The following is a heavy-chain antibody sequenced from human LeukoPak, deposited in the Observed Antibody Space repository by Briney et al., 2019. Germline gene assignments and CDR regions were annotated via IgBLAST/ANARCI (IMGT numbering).Heavy chain of an antibody. CDR2: IRYDGSNK. D-gene: IGHD1-26*01. J-gene: IGHJ3*02. Sequence: GGSLRLSCAASGFTFSSYGMHWVRQAPGKGLEGVAFIRYDGSNKYYADSVKGRFTISRDNSKNTLYLQMNSLRAEDTAVYYCAKLVGAAANHDAFDIWGQGTMVTVSS. CDR1: GFTFSSYG. CDR3: AKLVGAAANHDAFDI. V-gene: IGHV3-30*02.